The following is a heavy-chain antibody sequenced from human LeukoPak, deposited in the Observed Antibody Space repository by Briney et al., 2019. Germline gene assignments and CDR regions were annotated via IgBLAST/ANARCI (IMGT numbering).Heavy chain of an antibody. J-gene: IGHJ4*02. Sequence: PSETLSLTCTVSGYSISSGYYWGWIRQPPGKGLWGIGSIYHSGSTYYNPSLKSRVTISVDTSKNQFSLKLSSVTAADTAMYYCAKRSGYYWYYFDYWGQGTLVTVSS. CDR2: IYHSGST. D-gene: IGHD3-22*01. CDR1: GYSISSGYY. V-gene: IGHV4-38-2*02. CDR3: AKRSGYYWYYFDY.